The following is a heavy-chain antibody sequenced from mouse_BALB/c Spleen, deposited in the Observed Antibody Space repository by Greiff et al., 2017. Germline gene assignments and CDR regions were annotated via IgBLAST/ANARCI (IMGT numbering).Heavy chain of an antibody. Sequence: EVNVVESGGDLVKPGGSLKLSCAASGFTFSSYGMSWVRQTPDKRLEWVATISSGGSYTYYPDSVKGRFTISRDNAKNTLYLQMSSLKSEDTAMYYCARQNYEDYAMDYWGQGTSVTVSS. CDR3: ARQNYEDYAMDY. V-gene: IGHV5-6*01. CDR2: ISSGGSYT. CDR1: GFTFSSYG. J-gene: IGHJ4*01. D-gene: IGHD1-1*01.